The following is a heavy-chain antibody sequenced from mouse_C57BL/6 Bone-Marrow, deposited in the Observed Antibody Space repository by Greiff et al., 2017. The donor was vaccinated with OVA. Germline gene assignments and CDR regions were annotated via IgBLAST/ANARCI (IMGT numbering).Heavy chain of an antibody. Sequence: VQLQQSGGGLVKPGGSLKLSCAASGFTFSSYAMSWVRQTPEKRLEWVATISDGGSYTYYPDNVKGRFTISRDNAKNNLYLQMSHLKSEDTAMYYCAREDYGNYGGFAYWGQGTLVTVSA. CDR2: ISDGGSYT. D-gene: IGHD2-1*01. V-gene: IGHV5-4*01. CDR3: AREDYGNYGGFAY. CDR1: GFTFSSYA. J-gene: IGHJ3*01.